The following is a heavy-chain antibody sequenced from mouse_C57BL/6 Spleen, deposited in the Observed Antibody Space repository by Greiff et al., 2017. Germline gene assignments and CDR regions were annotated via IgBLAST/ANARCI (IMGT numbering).Heavy chain of an antibody. Sequence: VQLQQSGAELAKPGASVKLSCKASGYTFTSYWMHWVKQRPGQGLEWIGYINPSSGYTKYNQKFKDKATLTADKSSRTAYMQLSSLTYEDSAVYYCASPITTVVGYAMDYWGQGTSVTVSS. V-gene: IGHV1-7*01. J-gene: IGHJ4*01. CDR1: GYTFTSYW. CDR3: ASPITTVVGYAMDY. CDR2: INPSSGYT. D-gene: IGHD1-1*01.